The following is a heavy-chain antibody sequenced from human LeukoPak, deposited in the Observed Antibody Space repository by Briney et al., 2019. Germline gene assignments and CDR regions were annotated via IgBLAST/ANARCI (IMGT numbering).Heavy chain of an antibody. CDR1: GFTFSSYG. CDR3: AKDGAYGDYADY. J-gene: IGHJ4*02. D-gene: IGHD4-17*01. Sequence: GGSLRLSCAASGFTFSSYGMHWVRQAPGKGLEWVAVISYDGSNKYYADSVKGRFTISRDNSKNTLYLQMNSLRAEDTAVYYCAKDGAYGDYADYWGQGTLVTVSS. CDR2: ISYDGSNK. V-gene: IGHV3-30*18.